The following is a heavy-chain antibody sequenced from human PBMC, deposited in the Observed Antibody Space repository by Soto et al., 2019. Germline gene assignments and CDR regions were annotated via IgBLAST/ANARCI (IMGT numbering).Heavy chain of an antibody. Sequence: QLQLQESGPGLVKPSETLSLTCTVSGGSISSSSYYWGWIRQPPGKGLEWIGSIYYSGSTYYNPSLKSRVTISVDTSKNQFSLKLSSVTAADTAVYYCARGVWSGYYNWFDPWGQGTLVTVSS. J-gene: IGHJ5*02. CDR2: IYYSGST. CDR1: GGSISSSSYY. V-gene: IGHV4-39*01. CDR3: ARGVWSGYYNWFDP. D-gene: IGHD3-3*01.